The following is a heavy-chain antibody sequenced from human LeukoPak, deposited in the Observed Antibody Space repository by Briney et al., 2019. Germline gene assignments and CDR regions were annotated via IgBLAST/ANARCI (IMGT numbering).Heavy chain of an antibody. J-gene: IGHJ5*02. D-gene: IGHD5-18*01. CDR1: GFTFSSYW. V-gene: IGHV3-74*01. CDR3: AREAVQLWFEDWFDP. Sequence: GGSLRLSCAASGFTFSSYWMHWGRQAPGKGLVWVSRINSDGSSTSYADSVKGRFTISRDNAKNTLYLQMNSLRAEGTAVYYCAREAVQLWFEDWFDPWGQGTLSPSPQ. CDR2: INSDGSST.